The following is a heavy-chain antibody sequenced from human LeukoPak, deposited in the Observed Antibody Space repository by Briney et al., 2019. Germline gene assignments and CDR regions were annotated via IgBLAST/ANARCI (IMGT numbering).Heavy chain of an antibody. Sequence: GESLKISCKGSGYSFTSYGISWVRQAPGQGLEWMGWISAYNGNTNYAQKLQGRVTMTTDTSTSTAYMELRSLRSDDTAVYYCARDLVRMVRGVTAGYWGQGTLVTVSS. J-gene: IGHJ4*02. CDR2: ISAYNGNT. V-gene: IGHV1-18*01. CDR1: GYSFTSYG. CDR3: ARDLVRMVRGVTAGY. D-gene: IGHD3-10*01.